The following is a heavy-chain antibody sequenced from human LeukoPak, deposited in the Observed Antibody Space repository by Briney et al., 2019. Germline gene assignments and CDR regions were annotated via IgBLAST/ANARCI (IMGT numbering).Heavy chain of an antibody. D-gene: IGHD6-13*01. J-gene: IGHJ4*02. Sequence: GGSLRLSCAASGFPFSSYSMTWVCQAPGKGLEWVANIKPDGTTKFYVDSVKGRFTISRVNALNSLYLQMNSLRAEDTAIYYCARSIPYGTTWYGRSDYWGQGTLVTVSS. CDR3: ARSIPYGTTWYGRSDY. V-gene: IGHV3-7*03. CDR2: IKPDGTTK. CDR1: GFPFSSYS.